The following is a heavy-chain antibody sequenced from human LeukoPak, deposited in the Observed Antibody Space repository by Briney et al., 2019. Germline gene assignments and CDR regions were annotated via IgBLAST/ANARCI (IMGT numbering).Heavy chain of an antibody. J-gene: IGHJ4*02. V-gene: IGHV3-11*01. CDR1: GFTFSDYY. D-gene: IGHD3-9*01. Sequence: GGSLRLSCAASGFTFSDYYMSWIRQAPGKGLEWVSYISSSGSTIYYADSVKGRFTISRDNAKNSLYLQMNSLRAEDTAVYYCARDFGHLRYFDWLPDYWGQGTLVTVSS. CDR3: ARDFGHLRYFDWLPDY. CDR2: ISSSGSTI.